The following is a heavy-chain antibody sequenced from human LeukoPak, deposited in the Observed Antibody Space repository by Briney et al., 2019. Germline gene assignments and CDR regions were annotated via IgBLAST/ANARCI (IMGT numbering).Heavy chain of an antibody. D-gene: IGHD2-21*02. CDR1: GGSISGYL. CDR2: IYSSGST. Sequence: SETLSLTCTVSGGSISGYLWSWIRQPAGKGPEWIGRIYSSGSTNYNPSLKSRVTMSVDTSKNQVSLKLNSVTAADTAVYYCARSGVLAYCGGDCYFETWGQGTLVTVSS. J-gene: IGHJ5*02. V-gene: IGHV4-4*07. CDR3: ARSGVLAYCGGDCYFET.